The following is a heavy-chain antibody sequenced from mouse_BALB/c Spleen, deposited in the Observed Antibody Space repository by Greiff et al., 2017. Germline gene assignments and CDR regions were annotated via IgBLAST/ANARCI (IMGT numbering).Heavy chain of an antibody. Sequence: VKLMESGPGLVAPSQSLSITCTVSGFSLTGYGVNWVRQPPGKGLEWLGMIWGDGSTDYNSALKSRLSISKDNSKSQVFLKMNSLQTDDTARYYCAREIYYGNHYYAMDYWGQGTSVTVSS. J-gene: IGHJ4*01. CDR3: AREIYYGNHYYAMDY. V-gene: IGHV2-6-7*01. CDR1: GFSLTGYG. CDR2: IWGDGST. D-gene: IGHD2-1*01.